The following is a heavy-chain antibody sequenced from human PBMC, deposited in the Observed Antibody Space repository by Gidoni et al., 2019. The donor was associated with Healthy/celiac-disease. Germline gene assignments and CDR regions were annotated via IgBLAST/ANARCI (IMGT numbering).Heavy chain of an antibody. J-gene: IGHJ4*02. Sequence: QVQLVESGGGVVQPGRSLRLSCSASGFTFSSYGMHWFRQASGQGLEWVEVIWYDGSNKYYADSVKGRFTISRDKSKNTLYLQMNSLRAEDTAGYYCARDLSIQLEEPYYFDYWGQGTLVTVFS. CDR2: IWYDGSNK. V-gene: IGHV3-33*01. CDR3: ARDLSIQLEEPYYFDY. CDR1: GFTFSSYG. D-gene: IGHD6-6*01.